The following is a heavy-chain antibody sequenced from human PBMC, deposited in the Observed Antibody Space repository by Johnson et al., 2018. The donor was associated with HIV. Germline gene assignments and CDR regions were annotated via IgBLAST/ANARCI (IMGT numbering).Heavy chain of an antibody. D-gene: IGHD3-10*01. CDR1: GFTFSSYW. CDR2: IKTDGSNT. J-gene: IGHJ3*02. CDR3: ARGALGSFDI. V-gene: IGHV3-74*01. Sequence: VQLVESGGGSVQPGGSLRLSCAASGFTFSSYWMHWGRQAPGKGLMWVSNIKTDGSNTNYADSVKGRFTISRDNAKNTVYLQMDSLRDEDMAVYYCARGALGSFDIWGQGTMVTVSA.